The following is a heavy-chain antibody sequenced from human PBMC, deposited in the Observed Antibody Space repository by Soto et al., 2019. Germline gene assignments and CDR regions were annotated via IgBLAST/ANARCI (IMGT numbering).Heavy chain of an antibody. D-gene: IGHD2-2*01. V-gene: IGHV1-69*13. J-gene: IGHJ5*02. CDR1: GGTFSSYA. CDR2: IIPIFGTA. CDR3: ARLDCSSTSCYGGWFDP. Sequence: SVKVSCKSSGGTFSSYAISWVRQAPGQGLEWMGGIIPIFGTANYAQKFQGRVTITADESTSTAYMELSSLRSEDTAVYYCARLDCSSTSCYGGWFDPWGQGTLVTVS.